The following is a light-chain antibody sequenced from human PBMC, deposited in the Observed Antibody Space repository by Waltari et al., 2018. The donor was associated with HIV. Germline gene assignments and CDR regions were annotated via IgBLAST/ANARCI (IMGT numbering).Light chain of an antibody. CDR3: VLYMGSGISV. J-gene: IGLJ3*02. V-gene: IGLV8-61*01. Sequence: QTVVTQGPSFSVSPGGTVTLTCGLSSGSVSTSYYPSWYQQTPGQAPRTLIYITNTRSSGVPDRFSGSILGNKAALTIAGAQADDESDYYCVLYMGSGISVFGGGTKLTVL. CDR1: SGSVSTSYY. CDR2: ITN.